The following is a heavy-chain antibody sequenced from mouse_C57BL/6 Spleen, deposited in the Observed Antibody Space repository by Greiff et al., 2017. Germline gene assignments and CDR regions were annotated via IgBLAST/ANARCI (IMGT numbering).Heavy chain of an antibody. CDR3: EGRLQAWFAY. D-gene: IGHD1-2*01. CDR1: GYAFSSYW. J-gene: IGHJ3*01. V-gene: IGHV1-80*01. Sequence: QVQLQQSGAELVKPGASVKISCKASGYAFSSYWMNWVKQRPGQGLEWIGQIYPGGGDTNYNGKFKGQATLTADKSSSTAYMQLSSLTSEDSAVYFGEGRLQAWFAYWGQGTLVTVAA. CDR2: IYPGGGDT.